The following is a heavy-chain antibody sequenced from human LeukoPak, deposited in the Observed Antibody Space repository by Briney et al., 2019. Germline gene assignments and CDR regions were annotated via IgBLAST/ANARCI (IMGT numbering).Heavy chain of an antibody. Sequence: GGSLRLSCAASGFIFSTYEMNWLRQAPGKGLKWISYISSSVTTIYYADSVKGRFTISRDNAKNSLYLQMNSLSAEDTAVYYCARGKNYGYDYWGQGALVTVSS. D-gene: IGHD3-10*01. CDR2: ISSSVTTI. V-gene: IGHV3-48*03. CDR3: ARGKNYGYDY. J-gene: IGHJ4*02. CDR1: GFIFSTYE.